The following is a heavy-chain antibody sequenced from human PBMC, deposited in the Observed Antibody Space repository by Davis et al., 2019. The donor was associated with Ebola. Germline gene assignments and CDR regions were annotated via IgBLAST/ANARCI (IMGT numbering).Heavy chain of an antibody. J-gene: IGHJ6*02. V-gene: IGHV1-2*02. Sequence: ASVKVSCKASGYTFTGYYMHWVRQAPGQGLEWMGWINPNSGGTNYAQKFQGRVTMTRDTSISTAYMELSRLRSDDTAVYYCARDRADWNDYYYYYGMDVWGQGTTVTVSS. CDR3: ARDRADWNDYYYYYGMDV. D-gene: IGHD1-1*01. CDR1: GYTFTGYY. CDR2: INPNSGGT.